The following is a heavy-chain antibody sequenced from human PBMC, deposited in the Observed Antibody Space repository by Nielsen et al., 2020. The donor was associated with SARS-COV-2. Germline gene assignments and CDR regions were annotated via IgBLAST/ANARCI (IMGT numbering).Heavy chain of an antibody. D-gene: IGHD1-26*01. CDR2: IWYDGSNK. CDR3: ARDLIVGAFVY. V-gene: IGHV3-33*08. CDR1: GFTFSGSA. Sequence: GESLKISCAASGFTFSGSAMHWVRQAPGKGLEWMAVIWYDGSNKYYADSVKGRFTISRDNSKNTLYLQMNSLRAEDTAVYYCARDLIVGAFVYWGQGTLVTVSS. J-gene: IGHJ4*02.